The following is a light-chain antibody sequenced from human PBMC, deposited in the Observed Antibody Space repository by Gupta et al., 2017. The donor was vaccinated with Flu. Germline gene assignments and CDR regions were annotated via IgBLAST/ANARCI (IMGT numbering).Light chain of an antibody. J-gene: IGLJ3*02. V-gene: IGLV2-14*01. Sequence: QSALTPPASVSGSPGQSITISCTGTSSDVGGYNYVSWYQQHPGKVPKLMIYEVSSRPSGVSNRFSGSKSGNTASLTISGLQAEDEADYCCSSYTSNSRVFGGGTKLTVL. CDR2: EVS. CDR3: SSYTSNSRV. CDR1: SSDVGGYNY.